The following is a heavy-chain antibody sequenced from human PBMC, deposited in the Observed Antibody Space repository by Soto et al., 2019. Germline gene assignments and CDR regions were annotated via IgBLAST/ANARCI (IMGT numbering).Heavy chain of an antibody. V-gene: IGHV1-69*13. CDR3: ARAHGTSWYNWFDP. CDR1: GGNFTNYG. D-gene: IGHD1-26*01. J-gene: IGHJ5*02. CDR2: IIPLFGTT. Sequence: SVKVSCKAFGGNFTNYGISWVRQAPGQGPEWMGGIIPLFGTTNYAQKFRGRVTVTADESTSTVYMELNSLRSEDTAIYYCARAHGTSWYNWFDPWGQGTLVTVSS.